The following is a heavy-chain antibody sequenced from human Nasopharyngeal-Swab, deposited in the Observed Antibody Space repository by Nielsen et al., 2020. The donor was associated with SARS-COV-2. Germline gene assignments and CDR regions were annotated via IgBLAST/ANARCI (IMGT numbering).Heavy chain of an antibody. CDR2: IYPGDSDT. CDR3: ARIGEGVYYYYGMDV. CDR1: GYSFTSYW. D-gene: IGHD3-16*01. J-gene: IGHJ6*02. Sequence: GESLKISCKCSGYSFTSYWIGWVRQMPGKGLEWMGIIYPGDSDTRYSPSFQGQVTISADKSISTAYLQWSSLRASDTAMYYCARIGEGVYYYYGMDVWGQGTTVTVSS. V-gene: IGHV5-51*01.